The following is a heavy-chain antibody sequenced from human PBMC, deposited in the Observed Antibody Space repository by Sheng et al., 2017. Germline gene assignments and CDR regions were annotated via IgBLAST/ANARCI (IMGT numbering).Heavy chain of an antibody. J-gene: IGHJ4*02. CDR2: IKPDGSEE. CDR3: AASFDY. CDR1: GFNFTGYW. V-gene: IGHV3-7*03. Sequence: EVQLVESGGSLVQPVGSLRLSCEASGFNFTGYWMSWVRQAPGKGLEWVADIKPDGSEEYYVDSVEGRFTISRDNARFSLYLHMNSLTAEDTAVYYCAASFDYWGKGTLVAVS.